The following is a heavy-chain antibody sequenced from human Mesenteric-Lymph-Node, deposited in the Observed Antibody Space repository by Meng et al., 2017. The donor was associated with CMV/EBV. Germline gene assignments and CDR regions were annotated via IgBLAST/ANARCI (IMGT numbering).Heavy chain of an antibody. CDR1: GGSISSNY. CDR3: ARGDPRYCSGGSCLPYFFDS. CDR2: IYHSGST. Sequence: SETLSLTCTVSGGSISSNYWTWIRQSPGKGLEWIGYIYHSGSTNYNPALKSRVTISVDTSKKQFTLKLSSVTAADTAVYFCARGDPRYCSGGSCLPYFFDSWGQGTVVTVSS. J-gene: IGHJ4*02. D-gene: IGHD2-15*01. V-gene: IGHV4-59*01.